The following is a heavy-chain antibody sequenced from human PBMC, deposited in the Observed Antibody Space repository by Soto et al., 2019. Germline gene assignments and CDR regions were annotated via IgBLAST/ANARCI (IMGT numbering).Heavy chain of an antibody. Sequence: GSLRLSCAASGFTLSNYAMSWVRQAPGKGLEWVSVITGSGDSTYYADSVKGRLTISRDNSKNTLYLQMNSLRAEDTAVYYCAKAQEDSGNVNSYLDSWGQGTLVTFSS. CDR3: AKAQEDSGNVNSYLDS. CDR1: GFTLSNYA. CDR2: ITGSGDST. D-gene: IGHD2-15*01. J-gene: IGHJ4*02. V-gene: IGHV3-23*01.